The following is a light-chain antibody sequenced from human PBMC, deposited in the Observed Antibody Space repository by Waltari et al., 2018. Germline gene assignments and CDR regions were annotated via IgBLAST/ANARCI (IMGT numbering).Light chain of an antibody. CDR1: SSDIGGYNY. CDR2: EVI. V-gene: IGLV2-11*01. Sequence: QAALTQPRSVSGSPGQSVTISCTGTSSDIGGYNYVSWYQQRPGTAPKLMIYEVIKRPSGVPDRFSGSKSGNTASLTISGVLAEDEADYYCFSYADINTFLFGGGTRLTVL. J-gene: IGLJ2*01. CDR3: FSYADINTFL.